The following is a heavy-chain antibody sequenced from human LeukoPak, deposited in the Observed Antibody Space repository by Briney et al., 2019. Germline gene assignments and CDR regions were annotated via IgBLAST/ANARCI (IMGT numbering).Heavy chain of an antibody. D-gene: IGHD2-2*02. CDR2: IIPIFGTA. V-gene: IGHV1-69*01. Sequence: GSSVKVSCKASGGTFSSYAISWVRQAPGQGLEWMGGIIPIFGTANYAQKFQGRVTITADESTSTAYMELSSLRSEDTAVYYRRWYQLLYGTGGDYFDYWGQGTLVTVSS. J-gene: IGHJ4*02. CDR3: RWYQLLYGTGGDYFDY. CDR1: GGTFSSYA.